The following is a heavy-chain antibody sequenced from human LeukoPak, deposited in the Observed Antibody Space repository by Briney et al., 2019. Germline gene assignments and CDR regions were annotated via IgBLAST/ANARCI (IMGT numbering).Heavy chain of an antibody. D-gene: IGHD5-18*01. V-gene: IGHV4-4*07. J-gene: IGHJ4*02. Sequence: SETLSLTCSVSGGSISSYYWSWIRRPAGKGLEWIGRIHTSGTPNYNPSLKSRVTISVDTSKNQFSLNVSSVTAADTAVYYCARGPPRYSSYWGQGTLVIVSS. CDR2: IHTSGTP. CDR3: ARGPPRYSSY. CDR1: GGSISSYY.